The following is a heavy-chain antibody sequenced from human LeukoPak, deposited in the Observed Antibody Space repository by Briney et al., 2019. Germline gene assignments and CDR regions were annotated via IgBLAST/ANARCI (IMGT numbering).Heavy chain of an antibody. CDR2: ISSSGSTI. Sequence: GGSLRLSCAASGFTFSSYEMNWVRQAPGKGLEWVSYISSSGSTIYYADSVKGRFTISRDNAKNSLYLQMNSLRAEDTAVYYCARDDGTAVAGWYYYGMDVWGQGTTGTVSS. CDR3: ARDDGTAVAGWYYYGMDV. V-gene: IGHV3-48*03. CDR1: GFTFSSYE. D-gene: IGHD6-19*01. J-gene: IGHJ6*02.